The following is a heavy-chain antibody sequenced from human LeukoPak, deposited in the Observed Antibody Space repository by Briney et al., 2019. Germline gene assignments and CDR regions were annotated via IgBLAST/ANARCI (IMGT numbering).Heavy chain of an antibody. Sequence: PGGSLRLSCAASGFTFSSYSMNWVRQAPGKGLEWVSSISSSSSYIYYADSVKGRFTISRDNAKNSLYLQMNSLRAEDTAVYYCARDPGSGWLIDDYYYMDVWGKGTTVTVSS. CDR3: ARDPGSGWLIDDYYYMDV. D-gene: IGHD6-19*01. CDR1: GFTFSSYS. V-gene: IGHV3-21*01. J-gene: IGHJ6*03. CDR2: ISSSSSYI.